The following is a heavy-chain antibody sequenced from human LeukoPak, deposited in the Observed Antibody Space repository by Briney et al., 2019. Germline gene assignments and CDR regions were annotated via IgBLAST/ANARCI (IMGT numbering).Heavy chain of an antibody. CDR3: ARDRSMSYYDSSGNGHDAFDI. V-gene: IGHV3-33*01. D-gene: IGHD3-22*01. Sequence: GGSLRLSCAVSGFTFSSYGMHWVRQAPGKGLEWVAVIWYDGSNKYYADSVKGRFTISRDNSKNTLYLQMNSLRAEDTAVYYCARDRSMSYYDSSGNGHDAFDIWGQGTMVTVSS. J-gene: IGHJ3*02. CDR1: GFTFSSYG. CDR2: IWYDGSNK.